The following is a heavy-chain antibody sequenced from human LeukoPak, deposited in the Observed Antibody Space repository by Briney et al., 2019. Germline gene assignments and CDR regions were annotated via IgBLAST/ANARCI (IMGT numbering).Heavy chain of an antibody. CDR2: INHSGST. D-gene: IGHD6-19*01. Sequence: PSETLSLTCAVYGGSFSGYYWSWIRQPPGKGLEWIGEINHSGSTNYNPSLKSRVTISVDTSKNQFSLKLSSVTAADTAVYYCARGAFPGIRFIAVERKYYFDYWGQGTLVTVSS. V-gene: IGHV4-34*01. J-gene: IGHJ4*02. CDR3: ARGAFPGIRFIAVERKYYFDY. CDR1: GGSFSGYY.